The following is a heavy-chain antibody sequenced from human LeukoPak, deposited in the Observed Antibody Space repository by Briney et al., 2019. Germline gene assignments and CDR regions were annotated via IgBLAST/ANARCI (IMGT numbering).Heavy chain of an antibody. CDR2: ITNSGGST. Sequence: GGSLRLSCAASGFTFSSYAMSWVRQAPEKGLEWVSSITNSGGSTYYADSVKGRFTISRDNSKNTLYLQMNSLRDEDTAVYYCARDTSGWYNDAFDIWGQGTMVTVSS. CDR3: ARDTSGWYNDAFDI. V-gene: IGHV3-23*01. J-gene: IGHJ3*02. CDR1: GFTFSSYA. D-gene: IGHD6-19*01.